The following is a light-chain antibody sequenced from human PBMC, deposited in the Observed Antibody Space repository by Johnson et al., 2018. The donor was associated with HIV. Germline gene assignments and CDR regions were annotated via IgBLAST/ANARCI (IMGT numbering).Light chain of an antibody. V-gene: IGLV1-51*01. Sequence: QSVLTQPPSVSAAPGQKVTISCSGSSSNIGKNYVSWYQQLPGTAPKLLIYDNNKRPSGIPDRFSGSKSGTSATLGITGLQTGDEADYYCGTWDSSLCVFYVFGTGTKVTVL. CDR1: SSNIGKNY. CDR2: DNN. CDR3: GTWDSSLCVFYV. J-gene: IGLJ1*01.